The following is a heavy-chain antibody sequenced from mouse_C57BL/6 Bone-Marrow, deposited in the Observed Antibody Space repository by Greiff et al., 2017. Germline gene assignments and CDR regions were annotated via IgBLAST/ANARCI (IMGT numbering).Heavy chain of an antibody. V-gene: IGHV1-20*01. D-gene: IGHD1-1*01. J-gene: IGHJ1*03. CDR2: INPYNGDT. CDR1: GYSFTGYF. CDR3: ARDYYGSSHWYFDV. Sequence: VQLQQSGPELVKPGDSVKISCKASGYSFTGYFMNWVMQSHGKSLEWIGRINPYNGDTFYNQKFKGKATLTVDKSSSTAHMELRSLTSEDSAVYYCARDYYGSSHWYFDVWGTGTTVTVSS.